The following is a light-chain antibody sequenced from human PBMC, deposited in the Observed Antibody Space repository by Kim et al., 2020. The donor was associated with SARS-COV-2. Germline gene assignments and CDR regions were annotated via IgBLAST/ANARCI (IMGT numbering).Light chain of an antibody. CDR2: DAS. CDR1: QSIGSW. V-gene: IGKV1-5*01. Sequence: DIQMTQSPSTLSASVGDRVIISCRASQSIGSWLAWYQRKPGKAPTLLIYDASRLQSGVPSRFSGSGSGTEFSLTITSLQPDDFATYYCQHYRGTFGQGTKLEI. CDR3: QHYRGT. J-gene: IGKJ2*02.